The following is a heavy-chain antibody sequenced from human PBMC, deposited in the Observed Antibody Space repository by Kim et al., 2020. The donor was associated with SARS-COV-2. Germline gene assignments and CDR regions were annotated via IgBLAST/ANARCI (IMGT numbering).Heavy chain of an antibody. Sequence: SETLSLTCSVSGGSLSSGAYYWSWIRQHPGKCLEWVGYIHDTGTSFYNPSLKSRVTISMDTSKNQISLKLTSVTAADTAVYFCATREAAGGLDSWGQGTLVTV. CDR2: IHDTGTS. V-gene: IGHV4-31*03. D-gene: IGHD1-26*01. J-gene: IGHJ5*01. CDR1: GGSLSSGAYY. CDR3: ATREAAGGLDS.